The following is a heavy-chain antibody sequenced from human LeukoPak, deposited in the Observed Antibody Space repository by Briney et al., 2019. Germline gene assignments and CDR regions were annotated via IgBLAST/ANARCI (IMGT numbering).Heavy chain of an antibody. J-gene: IGHJ6*03. CDR3: AREIYCSSTSCQGYYYMDV. Sequence: SETLSLTCAVSGYSISSGYYWGWIRQPPGKGLEWIGSIYHSGSTYYNPSLKSRVTISVDTSKNQFSLKLSSVTAAGTAVYYCAREIYCSSTSCQGYYYMDVWGKGTTVTVSS. CDR2: IYHSGST. V-gene: IGHV4-38-2*02. CDR1: GYSISSGYY. D-gene: IGHD2-2*01.